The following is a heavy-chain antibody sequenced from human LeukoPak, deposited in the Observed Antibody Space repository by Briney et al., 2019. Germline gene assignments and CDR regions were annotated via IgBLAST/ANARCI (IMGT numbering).Heavy chain of an antibody. CDR2: INPNSGGT. V-gene: IGHV1-2*02. Sequence: ASVKVSCKASGYTFTGYYMHWVRQAPGQGLEWMGWINPNSGGTNYAQKFQGRVTMTRDTSISTAYMELRSLRSDDTAVYYCARDTPQYYYDSSGYYYGRSFDYWGQGTLVTVSS. CDR1: GYTFTGYY. CDR3: ARDTPQYYYDSSGYYYGRSFDY. J-gene: IGHJ4*02. D-gene: IGHD3-22*01.